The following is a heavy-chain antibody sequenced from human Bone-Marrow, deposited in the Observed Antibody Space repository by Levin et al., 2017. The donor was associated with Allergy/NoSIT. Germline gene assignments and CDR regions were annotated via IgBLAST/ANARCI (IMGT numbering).Heavy chain of an antibody. D-gene: IGHD2-21*01. Sequence: GESLKISCAASGFTFSDYYMSWIRQAPGKGLEWVSYISSSGSTIYYADSVMGRFTISRDNAKNSLYLQMNSLRAEDTAVYYCARSRSHYIPYAFDIWGQGTMVTVSS. CDR2: ISSSGSTI. V-gene: IGHV3-11*01. CDR3: ARSRSHYIPYAFDI. CDR1: GFTFSDYY. J-gene: IGHJ3*02.